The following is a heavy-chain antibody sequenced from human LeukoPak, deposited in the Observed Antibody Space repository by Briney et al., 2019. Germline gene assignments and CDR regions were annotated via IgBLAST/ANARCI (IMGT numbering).Heavy chain of an antibody. J-gene: IGHJ4*02. V-gene: IGHV3-33*06. CDR1: GFTFSSYG. D-gene: IGHD3-3*01. CDR2: IWYDGSNK. Sequence: GGSLRLSCAASGFTFSSYGMHWVRQAPGKGLEWVAVIWYDGSNKYYADSVKGRFTISRDISKNTLYLQMNSLRAEDTAVYYCAKELLNYDFWSGYYQYYFDYWGQGTLVTVSS. CDR3: AKELLNYDFWSGYYQYYFDY.